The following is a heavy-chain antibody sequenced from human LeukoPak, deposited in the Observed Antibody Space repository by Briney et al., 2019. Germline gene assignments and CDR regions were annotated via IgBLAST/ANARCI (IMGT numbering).Heavy chain of an antibody. J-gene: IGHJ6*02. V-gene: IGHV1-8*01. CDR1: GYTFTSYD. CDR3: AKDLDRKVRGANPDYGMDV. Sequence: ASVKVSCKASGYTFTSYDINWVRQATGQGLEWMGWMNPNSGNTGYAQKFQGRVTMTRNTSISTAYMELSSLRAEDTAVYYCAKDLDRKVRGANPDYGMDVWGQGTTVTVSS. CDR2: MNPNSGNT. D-gene: IGHD3-10*01.